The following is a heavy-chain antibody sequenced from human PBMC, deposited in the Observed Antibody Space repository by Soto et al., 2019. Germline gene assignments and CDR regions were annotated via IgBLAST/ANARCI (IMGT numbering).Heavy chain of an antibody. D-gene: IGHD4-4*01. J-gene: IGHJ5*02. CDR3: ARDSYSHLWP. CDR1: GGSITTSNYC. V-gene: IGHV4-39*07. CDR2: IHYTGST. Sequence: SETLSLTCSFSGGSITTSNYCWGWIRQPPGKGLEWIASIHYTGSTYYNPSLKSRVSISLDTSKNQFSLNLNSLTAAATAVYYCARDSYSHLWPWGQGTLVTVSS.